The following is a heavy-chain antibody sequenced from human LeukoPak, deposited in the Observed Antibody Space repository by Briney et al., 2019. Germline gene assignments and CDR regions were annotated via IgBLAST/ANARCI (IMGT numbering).Heavy chain of an antibody. Sequence: GASVKVSCKTSGYTFSSYYIHWVRQAPGQGLQWMGFIDPSRGSTSYTQKFQGRVTMTRDTSTSAVYMELSSLSSEDTAIYYCARNVGSGFDYWGQGTLVTVSS. CDR3: ARNVGSGFDY. D-gene: IGHD1-1*01. CDR2: IDPSRGST. J-gene: IGHJ4*02. V-gene: IGHV1-46*01. CDR1: GYTFSSYY.